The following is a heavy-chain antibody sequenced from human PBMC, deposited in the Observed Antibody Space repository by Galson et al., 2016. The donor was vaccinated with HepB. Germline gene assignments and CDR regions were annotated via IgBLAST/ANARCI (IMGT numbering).Heavy chain of an antibody. V-gene: IGHV3-49*03. Sequence: SLRLSCAASGFTFGDYGMSWFRQAPGKGLEWVGFIRSKAYGGTTEYAASVKGRFTISRDDSKSIAYLQMNSLKTEDTAVYYCTRDSTQYSGSYLDYWGQGTLVTVSS. CDR2: IRSKAYGGTT. D-gene: IGHD5-12*01. CDR3: TRDSTQYSGSYLDY. J-gene: IGHJ4*02. CDR1: GFTFGDYG.